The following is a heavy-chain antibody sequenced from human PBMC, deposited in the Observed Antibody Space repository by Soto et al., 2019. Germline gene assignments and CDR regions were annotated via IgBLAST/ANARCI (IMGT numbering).Heavy chain of an antibody. D-gene: IGHD2-15*01. J-gene: IGHJ6*02. CDR2: IDPSDSYT. V-gene: IGHV5-10-1*01. Sequence: GESLKISCKGSGFSFTSYWISWVRQMPGKGLEWMGRIDPSDSYTNYSPSFQGHVTISADKSISTAYLQWSSLKASDTAMYYCARQRRCSGGSCYQGPGGYYYYGMDVWGQGTTVTVSS. CDR3: ARQRRCSGGSCYQGPGGYYYYGMDV. CDR1: GFSFTSYW.